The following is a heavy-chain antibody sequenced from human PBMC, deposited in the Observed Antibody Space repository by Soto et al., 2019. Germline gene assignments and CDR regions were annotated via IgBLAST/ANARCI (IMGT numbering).Heavy chain of an antibody. CDR3: ARSQVGRPLDV. D-gene: IGHD1-26*01. CDR1: RYTFTNFY. CDR2: INPSGGST. J-gene: IGHJ6*02. V-gene: IGHV1-46*01. Sequence: SVKVSYKASRYTFTNFYIHWLRQAPVQGLEWMGIINPSGGSTTYPQKFQGRVTMTRDTSTSTVHMELITLRSEDTAVYYCARSQVGRPLDVWGPGTKVTVYS.